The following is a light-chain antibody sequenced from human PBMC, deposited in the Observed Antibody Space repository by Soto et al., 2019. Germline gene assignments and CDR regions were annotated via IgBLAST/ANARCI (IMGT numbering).Light chain of an antibody. CDR2: GAS. CDR3: QQYYNRSPYT. V-gene: IGKV3-15*01. Sequence: EIVMTQSPATLSVSPGERATLSCRASQSVSSNLAWYQQKPGQAPRLLIYGASTRATGIPARFSGSGSGTEDTLIISSLQSEDFAVYYCQQYYNRSPYTFGQGTKLEIK. CDR1: QSVSSN. J-gene: IGKJ2*01.